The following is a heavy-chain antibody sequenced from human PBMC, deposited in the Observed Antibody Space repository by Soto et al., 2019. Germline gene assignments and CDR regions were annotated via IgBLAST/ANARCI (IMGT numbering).Heavy chain of an antibody. CDR1: GFTFSGYA. CDR3: AKGQGWGVAWGYYYYGMDV. V-gene: IGHV3-23*01. J-gene: IGHJ6*02. CDR2: ISGGDGGST. Sequence: PGGSLRLSCAASGFTFSGYAMNWVRQAPGRGLEWVAGISGGDGGSTYYADSVEGRFSISRDNSKNTLYLQMNSLRAEDTAVYFCAKGQGWGVAWGYYYYGMDVWGQGTTVTVSS. D-gene: IGHD6-13*01.